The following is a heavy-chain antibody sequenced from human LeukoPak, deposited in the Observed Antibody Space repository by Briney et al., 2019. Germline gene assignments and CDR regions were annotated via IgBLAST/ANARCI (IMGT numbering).Heavy chain of an antibody. V-gene: IGHV4-34*01. Sequence: SETLSLTCAVYGGSFSGYYWSWIRQPPGKGLEWIGEINHSGSTNYNPSLKSRVTISVDTSKNQFSLKLSSVTAADTAVYYCACTMVRGVILDYYYYGMDVWGQGTTVTVSS. J-gene: IGHJ6*02. CDR3: ACTMVRGVILDYYYYGMDV. CDR1: GGSFSGYY. D-gene: IGHD3-10*01. CDR2: INHSGST.